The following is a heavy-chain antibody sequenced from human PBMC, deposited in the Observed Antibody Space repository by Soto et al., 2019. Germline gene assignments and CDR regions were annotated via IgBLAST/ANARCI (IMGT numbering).Heavy chain of an antibody. CDR3: TLLGALNRYFDY. CDR2: IRSKAYGGTT. J-gene: IGHJ4*02. D-gene: IGHD1-26*01. V-gene: IGHV3-49*04. Sequence: EVQLVESGGGLVQPGRSLRLSCTASGFTFGDYAMSWVRQAPGQGLEWVGFIRSKAYGGTTEYAASVKGRFTISRDDSKSIAYLQRNSLKTEDTAVYYCTLLGALNRYFDYWGQGTLVTVSS. CDR1: GFTFGDYA.